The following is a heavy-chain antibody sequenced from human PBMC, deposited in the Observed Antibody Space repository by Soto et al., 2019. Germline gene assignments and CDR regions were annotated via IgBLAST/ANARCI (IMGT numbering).Heavy chain of an antibody. J-gene: IGHJ6*01. CDR3: ARGKRTMVRGAGYEYYGMDV. D-gene: IGHD3-10*01. CDR1: GFTFTRSA. V-gene: IGHV1-58*01. Sequence: SVKVSCKASGFTFTRSAVQWVRQALGQRLEWIGWIVVGSANTIYAQKFQERVTVTRDMSTSTAYTELSRLRSDDTAVYYCARGKRTMVRGAGYEYYGMDVWGQGTTVTVSS. CDR2: IVVGSANT.